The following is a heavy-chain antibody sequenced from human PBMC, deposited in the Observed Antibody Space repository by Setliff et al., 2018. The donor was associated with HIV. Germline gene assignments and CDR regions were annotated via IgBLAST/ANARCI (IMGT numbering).Heavy chain of an antibody. V-gene: IGHV1-8*02. J-gene: IGHJ6*03. D-gene: IGHD3-22*01. CDR2: MNPNSGNT. Sequence: WASVKVSCKASGYTFSSYDINWVRQATGQGLEWMGWMNPNSGNTGYAQKFQGRVTMTRDTSISTADMELNNLKFEDTAVYYCARARRDSYDRGRRNHYYIDVWGKGTTVTVSS. CDR3: ARARRDSYDRGRRNHYYIDV. CDR1: GYTFSSYD.